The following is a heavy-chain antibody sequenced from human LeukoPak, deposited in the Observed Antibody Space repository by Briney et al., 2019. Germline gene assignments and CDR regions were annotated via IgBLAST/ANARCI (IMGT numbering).Heavy chain of an antibody. D-gene: IGHD3-10*01. CDR1: GYSFTSYW. J-gene: IGHJ5*02. V-gene: IGHV5-51*01. Sequence: GESLKISCKGSGYSFTSYWIGWVRQMPGKGLEWMGIIYPGDSDTRYSPSCQGQFTISAHKSISTAYLPWSSLKASDTAMYYCARLDPSDNWFDPSGQGTLVTVSS. CDR2: IYPGDSDT. CDR3: ARLDPSDNWFDP.